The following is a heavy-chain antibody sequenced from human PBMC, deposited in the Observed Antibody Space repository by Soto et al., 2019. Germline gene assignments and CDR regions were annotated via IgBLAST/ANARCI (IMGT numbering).Heavy chain of an antibody. CDR3: ASSPRGYCSSTSCRELGNYYGMDV. Sequence: GESLKISCQGSGYSFTSYWISWVRQMPGKGLEWMGRIDPSDSYTNYSPSFQGHVTISADKSISTAYLQRSSLKASDTAMYYCASSPRGYCSSTSCRELGNYYGMDVWGQGTTVTVSS. CDR1: GYSFTSYW. D-gene: IGHD2-2*01. CDR2: IDPSDSYT. J-gene: IGHJ6*02. V-gene: IGHV5-10-1*01.